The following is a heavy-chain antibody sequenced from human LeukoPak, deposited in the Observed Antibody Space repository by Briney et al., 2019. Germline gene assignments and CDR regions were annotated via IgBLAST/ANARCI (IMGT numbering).Heavy chain of an antibody. J-gene: IGHJ4*02. V-gene: IGHV4-59*01. D-gene: IGHD1-20*01. Sequence: SETLSLTCTVSGGSISSYYWRWIRQPPGKGLEWIGYIYYSGSTNYNPSLKSQVTISVDTSKNQFSLKLSSVTAADTAVYYCARWYDLGFDYWGQGTLVTASS. CDR3: ARWYDLGFDY. CDR1: GGSISSYY. CDR2: IYYSGST.